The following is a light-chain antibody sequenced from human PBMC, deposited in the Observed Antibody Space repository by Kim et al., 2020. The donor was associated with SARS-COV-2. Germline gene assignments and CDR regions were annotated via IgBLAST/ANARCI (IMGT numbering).Light chain of an antibody. V-gene: IGLV7-46*01. Sequence: QAVVTQEPSLTVSPGGTVTLTCGSSTGAVTSDHWPYWFQQRPGLAPRTLIYDTTKDHSWTPARFSGSLLGGKAALTLSGAQPEDEADYYCSLSYSGAWVFGGGTKLTVL. CDR3: SLSYSGAWV. CDR1: TGAVTSDHW. CDR2: DTT. J-gene: IGLJ2*01.